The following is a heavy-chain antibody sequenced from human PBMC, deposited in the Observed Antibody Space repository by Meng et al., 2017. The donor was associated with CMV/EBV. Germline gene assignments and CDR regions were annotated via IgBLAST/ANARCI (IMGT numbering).Heavy chain of an antibody. D-gene: IGHD3-10*01. CDR1: GFTFSSYS. Sequence: GESLKISCAASGFTFSSYSMNWVRQAPGKGLEWVSSISSSSSYIYYADSVKGRFTISRDNAKNSLYLQMNSLRAEDTAVYYCATTYYYGSGSYYTLDYWGQGTLVTVSS. CDR2: ISSSSSYI. J-gene: IGHJ4*02. V-gene: IGHV3-21*01. CDR3: ATTYYYGSGSYYTLDY.